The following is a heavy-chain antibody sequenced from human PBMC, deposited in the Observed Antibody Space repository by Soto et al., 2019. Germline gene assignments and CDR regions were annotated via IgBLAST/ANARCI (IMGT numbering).Heavy chain of an antibody. V-gene: IGHV3-43*01. Sequence: GGSLRLSCAASGFTFDDYTMHWVRQAPGKGLEWVSLISWDGGSTYYADSVKGRFTISRDNSKNSLYLQMNSLRTEDTALYYCAIDIGYYGSGSYTLPYYYGMDVWGQGTTVTVSS. J-gene: IGHJ6*02. CDR3: AIDIGYYGSGSYTLPYYYGMDV. D-gene: IGHD3-10*01. CDR2: ISWDGGST. CDR1: GFTFDDYT.